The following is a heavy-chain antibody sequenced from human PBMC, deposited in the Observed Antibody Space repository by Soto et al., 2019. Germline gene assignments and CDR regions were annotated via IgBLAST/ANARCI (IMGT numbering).Heavy chain of an antibody. CDR3: IQSRCGGDCLQSYASHFYYGMDV. CDR1: GFSLSTSGVG. J-gene: IGHJ6*02. Sequence: QITLKESGPTLVKPTQTLTLTCTFSGFSLSTSGVGVGWIRQPPGKALEWLALIYWDDDKRYSPSLRSRLTISKDTAKHQLVLTMTNMDPGDTATYPCIQSRCGGDCLQSYASHFYYGMDVWGQGTTVTVSS. CDR2: IYWDDDK. D-gene: IGHD2-21*02. V-gene: IGHV2-5*02.